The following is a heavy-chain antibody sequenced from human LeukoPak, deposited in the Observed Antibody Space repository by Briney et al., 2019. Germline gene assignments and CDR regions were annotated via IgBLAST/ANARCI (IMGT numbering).Heavy chain of an antibody. Sequence: ASVKVSCKASGGTFSSYAISWVRQAPGQGLEWMGRIIPILGIANYAQKFQGRVTITADKSTSTAYMELSSLRSEDTAVYYCASAIDNTLTTPESDYWGQGTLVTVSS. CDR2: IIPILGIA. V-gene: IGHV1-69*04. D-gene: IGHD4-17*01. CDR1: GGTFSSYA. CDR3: ASAIDNTLTTPESDY. J-gene: IGHJ4*02.